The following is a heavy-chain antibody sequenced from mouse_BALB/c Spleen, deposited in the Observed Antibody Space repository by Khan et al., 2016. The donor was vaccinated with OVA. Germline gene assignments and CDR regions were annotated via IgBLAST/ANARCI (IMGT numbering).Heavy chain of an antibody. V-gene: IGHV5-6*01. CDR2: INSDGTYT. J-gene: IGHJ3*01. CDR3: ASHLTGSFAY. Sequence: VQLKESGGDLVKPGGSLKLSCAASGFTFSNYGMSWVRQIPDKRLEWVATINSDGTYTYYPDSVKGRFTISRNNAKNTLYLEMGSLKSEDTAMYYCASHLTGSFAYWGQGTLGTVSA. CDR1: GFTFSNYG. D-gene: IGHD4-1*01.